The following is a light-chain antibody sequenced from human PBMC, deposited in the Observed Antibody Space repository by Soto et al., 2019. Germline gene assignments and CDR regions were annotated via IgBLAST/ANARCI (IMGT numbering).Light chain of an antibody. Sequence: EIVFAQSPCTLSLSPGGRATLSCRASQSVTSTYLSWYQQKPGQAPRLLFYAASSRAMGVPDRFTGSGSGTDFTLTINRLEPEDFAVYYCQHYGRSPTFGPGTKVDI. J-gene: IGKJ1*01. CDR2: AAS. CDR3: QHYGRSPT. CDR1: QSVTSTY. V-gene: IGKV3-20*01.